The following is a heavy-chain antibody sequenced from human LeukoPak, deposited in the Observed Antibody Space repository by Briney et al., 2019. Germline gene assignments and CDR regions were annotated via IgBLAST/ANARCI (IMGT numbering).Heavy chain of an antibody. CDR3: AKRGGSGSCFDY. D-gene: IGHD6-13*01. J-gene: IGHJ4*02. CDR2: ISGTDGST. CDR1: GFTFSSYA. Sequence: GGSLRLSCAASGFTFSSYAMSWVRQAPGKGLEWVSVISGTDGSTYYPDSVKGRFTISRDNSKNTLYLQMNSLRAEDTAVYYCAKRGGSGSCFDYWGQGTLVTVSS. V-gene: IGHV3-23*01.